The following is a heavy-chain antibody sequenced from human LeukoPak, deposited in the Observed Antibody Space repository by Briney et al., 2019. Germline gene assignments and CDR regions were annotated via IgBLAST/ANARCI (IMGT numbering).Heavy chain of an antibody. CDR2: VWYDGNNK. D-gene: IGHD3-9*01. J-gene: IGHJ4*02. Sequence: GGSLRLSCAASGFTFINYGMYWIRQAPGKGLEWVATVWYDGNNKYYADSVRGRFTISRDNSKNTLYLQMNSLRAEDTAVYYCARDGGRDLTGSVYWGQGTLVTVSS. CDR3: ARDGGRDLTGSVY. V-gene: IGHV3-33*01. CDR1: GFTFINYG.